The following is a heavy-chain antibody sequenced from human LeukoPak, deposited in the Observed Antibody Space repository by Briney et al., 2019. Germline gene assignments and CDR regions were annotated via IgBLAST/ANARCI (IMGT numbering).Heavy chain of an antibody. D-gene: IGHD3-22*01. J-gene: IGHJ4*02. CDR2: INSDGSST. CDR1: GFTFSSYW. V-gene: IGHV3-74*01. Sequence: PGGSLRLSCAASGFTFSSYWMHWVRQAPGKGLVWVSRINSDGSSTSYADSVKGRFSISRDNAKNTLYLRMNSLRAEDTAVYYCARDDSSGYLYYFDYWGQGTLVTVSS. CDR3: ARDDSSGYLYYFDY.